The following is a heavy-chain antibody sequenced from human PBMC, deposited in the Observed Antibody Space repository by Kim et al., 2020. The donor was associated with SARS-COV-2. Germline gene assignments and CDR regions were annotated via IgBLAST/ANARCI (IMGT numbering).Heavy chain of an antibody. D-gene: IGHD2-2*02. CDR3: ARQDCSSTSCYNSFQH. CDR2: INPSGGST. V-gene: IGHV1-46*01. CDR1: GYTFTSYY. J-gene: IGHJ1*01. Sequence: ASVKVSCKASGYTFTSYYMHWVRQAPGQGLEWMGIINPSGGSTSYAQKFQGRVTMTRDTSTSTVYMELSSLRSEDTAVYYCARQDCSSTSCYNSFQHWGQGTLVTVSS.